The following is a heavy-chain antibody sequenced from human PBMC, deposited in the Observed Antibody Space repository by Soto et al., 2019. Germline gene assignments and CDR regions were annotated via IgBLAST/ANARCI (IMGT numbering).Heavy chain of an antibody. V-gene: IGHV4-34*01. CDR3: ARANVVEVVPVASRISRHYYMDV. CDR2: INHSGST. CDR1: GGSFSGYY. J-gene: IGHJ6*03. Sequence: ASETLSLTCAVYGGSFSGYYWSWIRQPPGKGLEWIGEINHSGSTNYNPSLKSRVTISVDTSKNQFSLKLSSVTAADTAVYYCARANVVEVVPVASRISRHYYMDVWGKGTTVTVS. D-gene: IGHD2-2*01.